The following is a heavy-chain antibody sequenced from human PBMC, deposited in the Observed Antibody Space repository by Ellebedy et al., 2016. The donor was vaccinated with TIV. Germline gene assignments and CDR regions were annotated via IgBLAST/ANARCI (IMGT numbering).Heavy chain of an antibody. D-gene: IGHD6-13*01. CDR1: GFTFSSYA. CDR2: ISYDGSNK. Sequence: GGSLRLSCAPSGFTFSSYAMHWVRQAPGKGLEWVAVISYDGSNKYYADSVKGRFTISRDNSKNTLFLHMGSLRPEDMAVYYCAREGAVAGMRWYFDLWGRGTLVTVSS. CDR3: AREGAVAGMRWYFDL. V-gene: IGHV3-30*14. J-gene: IGHJ2*01.